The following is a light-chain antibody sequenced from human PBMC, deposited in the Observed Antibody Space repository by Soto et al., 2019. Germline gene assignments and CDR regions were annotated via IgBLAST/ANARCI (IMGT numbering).Light chain of an antibody. J-gene: IGKJ5*01. CDR3: QQRNDWQVT. Sequence: EIVLTQSPVTLSLSPGERAALSCRASQRVSSYLAWYQQKPGQAPRLLIYDISNRATGIPARFSGSRSGTDFTLTISSLEPDDFAAYYCQQRNDWQVTFGQGTRREMK. CDR2: DIS. V-gene: IGKV3-11*01. CDR1: QRVSSY.